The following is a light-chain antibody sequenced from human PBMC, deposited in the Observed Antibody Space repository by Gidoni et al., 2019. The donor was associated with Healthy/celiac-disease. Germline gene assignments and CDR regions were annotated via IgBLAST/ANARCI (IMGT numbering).Light chain of an antibody. V-gene: IGKV3-11*01. CDR1: QSVSSY. J-gene: IGKJ4*01. CDR2: EAS. CDR3: QQRSNWPPLT. Sequence: EIVLTQSPATLSLSPGDRATLSCRASQSVSSYLAWYQQKPGQAPRLLIYEASNRATGIPARFSGSGSGTDFTLTISSLEPEDFAVDYCQQRSNWPPLTCXGXTKVEIK.